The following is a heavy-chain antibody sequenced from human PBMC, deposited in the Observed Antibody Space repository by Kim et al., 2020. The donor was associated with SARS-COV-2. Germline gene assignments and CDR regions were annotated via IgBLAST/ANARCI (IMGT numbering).Heavy chain of an antibody. CDR2: IYYSGST. CDR1: GGSISSGGYY. CDR3: ARTHHYSVDAFDI. J-gene: IGHJ3*02. D-gene: IGHD2-21*01. Sequence: SETLSLTCTVSGGSISSGGYYWSWIRQHPGKGLEWIGYIYYSGSTYYNPSLKSRVTISVDTSKNQFSLKLSSVTAADTAVYYCARTHHYSVDAFDIWGQGKMVTVSS. V-gene: IGHV4-31*03.